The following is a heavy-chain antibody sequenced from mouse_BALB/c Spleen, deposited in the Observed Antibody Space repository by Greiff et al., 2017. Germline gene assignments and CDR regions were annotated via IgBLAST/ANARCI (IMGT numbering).Heavy chain of an antibody. V-gene: IGHV1S81*02. CDR2: INPSNGRT. CDR3: ARSGRYDGAMDY. Sequence: QVQLQQPGAELVKPGASVKLSCKASGYTFTSYWMHWVKQRPGQGLEWIGEINPSNGRTNYNEKFKSKATLTVDKSSSTAYMQLSSLTSEDSAVYYSARSGRYDGAMDYWGQGTSVTVSS. CDR1: GYTFTSYW. J-gene: IGHJ4*01. D-gene: IGHD2-14*01.